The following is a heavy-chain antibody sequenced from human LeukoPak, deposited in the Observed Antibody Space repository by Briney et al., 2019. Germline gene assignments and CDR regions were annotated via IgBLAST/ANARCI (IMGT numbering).Heavy chain of an antibody. CDR3: ARERTTVVTLDYYYGMDV. J-gene: IGHJ6*02. CDR1: GYSFTGYY. V-gene: IGHV1-2*02. D-gene: IGHD4-23*01. CDR2: INPNSGGT. Sequence: ASVTVSFKASGYSFTGYYIHWVRQAPGQGLEWMGWINPNSGGTKYAQKFQGRLTMTRDTSISTANMELSRLRSDDTAVYYCARERTTVVTLDYYYGMDVWGQGTTVTASS.